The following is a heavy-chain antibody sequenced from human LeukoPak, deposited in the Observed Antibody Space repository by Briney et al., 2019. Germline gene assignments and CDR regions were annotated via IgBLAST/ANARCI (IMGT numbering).Heavy chain of an antibody. Sequence: ASVEVSCKASGYTFSSYYIHWVRQAPGQGLEWMGIINPSAGSTTYAQKFQGRVTMTRDTSTSTVYMELSSLRSDDTAVFYCARGGSGWYSDYWGQGTLVTVSS. CDR3: ARGGSGWYSDY. CDR2: INPSAGST. D-gene: IGHD6-19*01. V-gene: IGHV1-46*03. CDR1: GYTFSSYY. J-gene: IGHJ4*02.